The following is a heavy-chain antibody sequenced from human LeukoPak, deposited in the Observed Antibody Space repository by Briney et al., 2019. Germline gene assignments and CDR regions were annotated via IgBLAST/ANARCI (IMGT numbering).Heavy chain of an antibody. Sequence: GGSLRLSCAASGFTVSSNYMSWVRQAPGKGLEWVSVIYSGGSTYYADPVKGRFTISRDNSKNTLYLQMNSLRAEDTAVYYCARGNAYYDILTGYYFDYWGQGTLVTVSS. V-gene: IGHV3-66*01. CDR2: IYSGGST. J-gene: IGHJ4*02. CDR3: ARGNAYYDILTGYYFDY. CDR1: GFTVSSNY. D-gene: IGHD3-9*01.